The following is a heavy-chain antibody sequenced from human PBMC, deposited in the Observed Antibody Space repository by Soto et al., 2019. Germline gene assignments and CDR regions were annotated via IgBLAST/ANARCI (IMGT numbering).Heavy chain of an antibody. CDR2: IYYSGTT. CDR1: GDSISSGYHY. D-gene: IGHD6-6*01. Sequence: QVQLQESGPGLVKPSQTLSLTCTVSGDSISSGYHYWSWIRQPPGKGLEWIGYIYYSGTTYSRPSLQSRVTISVDTSKNQSSLKLTSVTAADTAVSYCATGAYSDSSSGFDYWGQGTLVPVSS. V-gene: IGHV4-30-4*01. CDR3: ATGAYSDSSSGFDY. J-gene: IGHJ4*02.